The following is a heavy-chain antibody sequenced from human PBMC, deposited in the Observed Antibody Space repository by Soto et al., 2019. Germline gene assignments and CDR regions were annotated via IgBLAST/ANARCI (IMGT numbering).Heavy chain of an antibody. CDR3: ARDLGYYYDSSGYYYPVGAFDI. CDR1: GFTFSSYG. V-gene: IGHV3-33*01. Sequence: GGSLRLSCAASGFTFSSYGMHWVRQAPGKGLEWVAVIWYDGSNKYYADSVKGRFTISRDNSKNTLYLQMNSLRAEDTAVYYCARDLGYYYDSSGYYYPVGAFDIWGQGTMVTVSS. D-gene: IGHD3-22*01. CDR2: IWYDGSNK. J-gene: IGHJ3*02.